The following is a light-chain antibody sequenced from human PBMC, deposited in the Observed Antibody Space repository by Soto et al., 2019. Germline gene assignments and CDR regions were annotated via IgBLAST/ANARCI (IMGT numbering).Light chain of an antibody. V-gene: IGLV2-23*02. J-gene: IGLJ1*01. CDR1: SSDVGPYNL. CDR3: CSYAGRNTFV. CDR2: EVS. Sequence: QSALTQSASVSGSPGQSITISCTGTSSDVGPYNLVSWYQQHPGKAPKLIIYEVSERPSGVSHRFSGSKSSNTASLPISGLQADDEADYYCCSYAGRNTFVFGLGTKVTVL.